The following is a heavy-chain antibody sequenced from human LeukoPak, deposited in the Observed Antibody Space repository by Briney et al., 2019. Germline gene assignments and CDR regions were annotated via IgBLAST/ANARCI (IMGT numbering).Heavy chain of an antibody. CDR3: AKDGRPRFYDSSGYYFPD. V-gene: IGHV3-23*01. J-gene: IGHJ4*02. CDR2: ISGSGGST. Sequence: GRSLRLSCAASGFTFSSYAMSWVRQAPGKGLEWVSAISGSGGSTYYADSVKGRFTISRDNSKNTLYLQMNSLRAEDTAVYYCAKDGRPRFYDSSGYYFPDWGQGTLVTVSS. CDR1: GFTFSSYA. D-gene: IGHD3-22*01.